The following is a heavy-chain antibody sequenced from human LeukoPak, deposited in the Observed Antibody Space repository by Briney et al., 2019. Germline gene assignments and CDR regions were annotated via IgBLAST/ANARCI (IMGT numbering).Heavy chain of an antibody. V-gene: IGHV4-61*01. CDR3: AKVLRAASWRSYDY. J-gene: IGHJ4*02. CDR1: GDSVSNSLYY. CDR2: IYYNGGT. Sequence: SETLSLTCTVSGDSVSNSLYYWSWIRQPPGKGLEWIGYIYYNGGTNYNPSLKSRVTISIDTSTNQFSLRLNSMTAADTAVYYCAKVLRAASWRSYDYWGQGSLVTVSS. D-gene: IGHD5-18*01.